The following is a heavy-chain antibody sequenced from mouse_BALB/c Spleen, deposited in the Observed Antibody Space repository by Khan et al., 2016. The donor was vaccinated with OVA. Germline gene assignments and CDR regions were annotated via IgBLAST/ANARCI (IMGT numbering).Heavy chain of an antibody. CDR1: GFSLTSYG. CDR3: AKWGTANYYAMDY. J-gene: IGHJ4*01. V-gene: IGHV2-3*01. CDR2: LFFDGIP. Sequence: VQLQESGPGLVAPSQSLSITCTVSGFSLTSYGFHWALPPPFPFLYFLFLLFFDGIPNYPSTLISILSISKDNSQSQVFLKLRIRKKDDTATDFCAKWGTANYYAMDYWGQGTSVTVSS. D-gene: IGHD1-2*01.